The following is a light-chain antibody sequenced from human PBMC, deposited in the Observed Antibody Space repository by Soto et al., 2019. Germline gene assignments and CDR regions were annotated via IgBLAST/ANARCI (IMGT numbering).Light chain of an antibody. CDR2: AAS. J-gene: IGKJ1*01. V-gene: IGKV1-5*01. Sequence: DIQMTQSPSTLSASVGDRVTITCRASQTISSWLAWYQQKPGKAPNLLIYAASSLESGVPSRFSGSGSGTEFTLTFSSLQPDDFATYYCQQYKSYSPLTFGQGTKVDIK. CDR1: QTISSW. CDR3: QQYKSYSPLT.